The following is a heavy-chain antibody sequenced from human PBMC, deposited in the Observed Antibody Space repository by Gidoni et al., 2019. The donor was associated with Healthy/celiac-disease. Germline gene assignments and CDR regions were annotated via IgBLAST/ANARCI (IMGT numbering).Heavy chain of an antibody. J-gene: IGHJ6*03. Sequence: QVQLQESGPGLVKPSQTLSLTCTVSGGSISSGSYYWSWIRQPAGKGLEWIGRIYTSGSTNYNPSLKSRVTMSVDTSKNQFSLKLSSVTAADTAVYYCARDSRLPQYQLLYDYYYYYYMDVWGKGTTVTVSS. V-gene: IGHV4-61*02. CDR3: ARDSRLPQYQLLYDYYYYYYMDV. D-gene: IGHD2-2*02. CDR1: GGSISSGSYY. CDR2: IYTSGST.